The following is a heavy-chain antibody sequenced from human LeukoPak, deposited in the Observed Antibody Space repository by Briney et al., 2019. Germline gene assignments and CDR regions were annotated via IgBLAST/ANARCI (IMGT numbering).Heavy chain of an antibody. J-gene: IGHJ4*02. V-gene: IGHV4-31*03. CDR3: ARGHGFCSSTSCYEFDY. CDR1: GDSISTGGYY. CDR2: AYYRGST. D-gene: IGHD2-2*01. Sequence: SQTLSLTCTVSGDSISTGGYYWYWIRQHPGKGLEWIGYAYYRGSTYYNPSFGSRLTISVDTSKNQFSLTLSSLTAADTAVYYCARGHGFCSSTSCYEFDYWSQGTLVTVSS.